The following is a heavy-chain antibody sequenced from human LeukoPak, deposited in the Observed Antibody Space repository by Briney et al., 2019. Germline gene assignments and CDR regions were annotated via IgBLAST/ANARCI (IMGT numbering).Heavy chain of an antibody. CDR3: ARQHDSYHYYYVDV. D-gene: IGHD6-13*01. V-gene: IGHV4-38-2*01. J-gene: IGHJ6*03. Sequence: SETLSRTCAVPGYSNSSGYYWIWIRQPPGKGLEWIGSLYHSDSIYYNPSLESRVTMSVDTSKNQFSLKLSFVTAADTAVYYCARQHDSYHYYYVDVWGKGTTVTVSS. CDR1: GYSNSSGYY. CDR2: LYHSDSI.